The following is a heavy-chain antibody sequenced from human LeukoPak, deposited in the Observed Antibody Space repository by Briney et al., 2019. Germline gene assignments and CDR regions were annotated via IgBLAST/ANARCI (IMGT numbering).Heavy chain of an antibody. Sequence: SETLSLTCTISGGSIRSTYWNWIRQPAGRELEWLGRIYTTGHTKYNPSLKSRVTMSVDTSKNQFSLRLTSMTAADTAVYYCARELDISWYYFDLWGQGIPATVSS. J-gene: IGHJ4*01. CDR1: GGSIRSTY. D-gene: IGHD6-13*01. CDR3: ARELDISWYYFDL. CDR2: IYTTGHT. V-gene: IGHV4-4*07.